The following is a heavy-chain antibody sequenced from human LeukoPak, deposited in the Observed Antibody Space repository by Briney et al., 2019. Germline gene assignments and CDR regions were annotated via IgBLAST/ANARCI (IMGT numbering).Heavy chain of an antibody. D-gene: IGHD3/OR15-3a*01. J-gene: IGHJ4*02. CDR2: IKQDGSER. Sequence: GGSLRLSCAASGFTFSSSWMIWVRQAPGKGLEWVANIKQDGSERYYVDSVKGRFTISRDNAKNSLYLQMNSLRAEDTAVYYCARDLDWGCFDYWGQGTLVTVSS. CDR1: GFTFSSSW. V-gene: IGHV3-7*04. CDR3: ARDLDWGCFDY.